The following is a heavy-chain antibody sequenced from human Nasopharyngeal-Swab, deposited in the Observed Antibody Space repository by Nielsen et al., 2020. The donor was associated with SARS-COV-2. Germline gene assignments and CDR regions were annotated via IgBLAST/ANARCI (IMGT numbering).Heavy chain of an antibody. CDR3: ARIRAGTVTTYYYYMDV. CDR2: IDWDDDK. Sequence: WIRQPPGKALERLARIDWDDDKYYSTSLKTRLTISKDTSKNQVVLTMTNMDPVDTATYYCARIRAGTVTTYYYYMDVWGKGTTVTVSS. V-gene: IGHV2-70*11. D-gene: IGHD4-11*01. J-gene: IGHJ6*03.